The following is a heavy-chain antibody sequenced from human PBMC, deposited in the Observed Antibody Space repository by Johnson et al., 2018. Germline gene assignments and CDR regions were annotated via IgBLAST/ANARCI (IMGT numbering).Heavy chain of an antibody. CDR1: EFTFSTYG. CDR2: IWYDGSNK. J-gene: IGHJ3*02. D-gene: IGHD2-2*01. Sequence: QVQLVQSGGGVVQPGRSLRLSCAASEFTFSTYGMHWVRQAPGKGLEWVAVIWYDGSNKYYADSVKGRFTISRDNSKNTLYLQMNSLRAEDTAVYYWAKGVVLMEYQDAFDIWGQGTMVTVSS. V-gene: IGHV3-33*06. CDR3: AKGVVLMEYQDAFDI.